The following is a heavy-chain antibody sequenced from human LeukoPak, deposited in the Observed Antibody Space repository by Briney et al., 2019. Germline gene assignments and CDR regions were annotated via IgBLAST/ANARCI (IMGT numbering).Heavy chain of an antibody. J-gene: IGHJ4*02. CDR2: LWSDGSYK. D-gene: IGHD6-19*01. CDR3: ARISGSGWYYFDY. CDR1: GFTFSSYG. Sequence: GGSLRLSCAASGFTFSSYGMHWVRQAPGKGLERVAVLWSDGSYKYYADSVKGRFTISRDNSKNTLYLQMNSLRAEDTAVYYCARISGSGWYYFDYWGQGTLATVSS. V-gene: IGHV3-33*01.